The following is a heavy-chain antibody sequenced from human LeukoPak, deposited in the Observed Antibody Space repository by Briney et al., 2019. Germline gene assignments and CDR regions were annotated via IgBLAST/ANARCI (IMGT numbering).Heavy chain of an antibody. V-gene: IGHV4-59*01. J-gene: IGHJ6*03. D-gene: IGHD3-10*01. CDR2: IYYSGST. Sequence: PSETLSLTCTVSGGSISSYYWSWIRQPPGKGLEWIGYIYYSGSTNYNPSLKSRVTISVDTSKNQFSLKLSSVTAADTAVYYCARLGGSGSYYIPSSSYYDKLHYYYMDVWGKGTTVTVSS. CDR3: ARLGGSGSYYIPSSSYYDKLHYYYMDV. CDR1: GGSISSYY.